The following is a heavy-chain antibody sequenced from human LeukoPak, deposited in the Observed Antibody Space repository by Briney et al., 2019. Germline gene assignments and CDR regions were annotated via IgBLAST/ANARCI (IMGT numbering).Heavy chain of an antibody. J-gene: IGHJ4*02. Sequence: SETLSLTCTVSGSSISSGYYWGWIRQPPGKGLEWIGNVYHSGTTYYNPSLKSRITILVDTSKSQFSLNLRSVTAADTAAYYCARIWYTYGSPYFDYWGQGTLVTVSS. CDR2: VYHSGTT. CDR1: GSSISSGYY. CDR3: ARIWYTYGSPYFDY. D-gene: IGHD3-10*01. V-gene: IGHV4-38-2*02.